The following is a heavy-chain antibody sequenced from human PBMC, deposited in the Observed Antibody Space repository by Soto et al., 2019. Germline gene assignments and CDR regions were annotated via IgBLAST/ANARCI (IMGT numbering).Heavy chain of an antibody. J-gene: IGHJ4*02. CDR1: GFTFSSYA. Sequence: GGSLRLSCAASGFTFSSYAMSWVRQTPGKGLEWVSVISGSGDSTYYADSVKGRFTISRDNSKNTLYLQMNSLRAEDTAVYYCAKRAAGTSFDYWGQGTLVTVSS. D-gene: IGHD6-13*01. CDR2: ISGSGDST. CDR3: AKRAAGTSFDY. V-gene: IGHV3-23*01.